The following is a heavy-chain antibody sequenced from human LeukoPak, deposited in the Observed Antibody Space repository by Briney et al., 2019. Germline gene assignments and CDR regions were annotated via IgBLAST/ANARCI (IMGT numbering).Heavy chain of an antibody. V-gene: IGHV4-39*01. CDR1: GGSISNYY. CDR2: IYYSGST. Sequence: PSETLSLTCTVSGGSISNYYWGCIRQPPGKGLEWIGTIYYSGSTYYNPSLKSRVTISVDTSKNQFSLKLSSVTAADTAVYYCARFRTLTTHFDYWGQGTLVTVSS. D-gene: IGHD4-11*01. J-gene: IGHJ4*02. CDR3: ARFRTLTTHFDY.